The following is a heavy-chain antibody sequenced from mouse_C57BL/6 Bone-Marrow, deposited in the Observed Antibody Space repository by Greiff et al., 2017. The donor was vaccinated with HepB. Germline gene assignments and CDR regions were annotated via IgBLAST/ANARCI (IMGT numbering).Heavy chain of an antibody. CDR3: ASGAY. CDR2: IDPSDSVT. J-gene: IGHJ3*01. Sequence: VQLQQPGAELVRPGSSVKLSCKASGYTFTSYWMHWGKQRPIQGLEWIGNIDPSDSVTHYNQKFKDKATLTVDKSSSTAYMQLSSQTSEDSAVYYCASGAYWGQGTLVTVSA. V-gene: IGHV1-52*01. CDR1: GYTFTSYW.